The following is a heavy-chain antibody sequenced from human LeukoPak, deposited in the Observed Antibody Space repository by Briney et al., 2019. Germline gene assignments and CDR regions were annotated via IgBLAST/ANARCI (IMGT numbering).Heavy chain of an antibody. Sequence: GASVKVSCKTTGYTFTGYHLHWVRQAPGQGLESMAWIQSDSGDTNYAQKFQGRVTVTRDKFTRTSYIEVDRLSSDDTAVYYCARDLTGDLYTFFDYWGQGTLVTVSS. CDR1: GYTFTGYH. V-gene: IGHV1-2*02. CDR2: IQSDSGDT. CDR3: ARDLTGDLYTFFDY. D-gene: IGHD3-16*02. J-gene: IGHJ4*02.